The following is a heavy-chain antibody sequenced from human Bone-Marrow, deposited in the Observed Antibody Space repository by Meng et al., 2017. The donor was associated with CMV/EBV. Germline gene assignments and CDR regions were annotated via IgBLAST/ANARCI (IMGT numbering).Heavy chain of an antibody. Sequence: SETLSLTCTVSGGSMSSYYWSWIRQAPGKRLEWIGYIYYTGTSKYNPSLKSRVTMSVDTSKNQFSVKLSSVTAADTAVYYCAGSSPPAPVDFWGQGTMVTVSS. D-gene: IGHD6-6*01. CDR3: AGSSPPAPVDF. J-gene: IGHJ3*01. CDR2: IYYTGTS. CDR1: GGSMSSYY. V-gene: IGHV4-59*01.